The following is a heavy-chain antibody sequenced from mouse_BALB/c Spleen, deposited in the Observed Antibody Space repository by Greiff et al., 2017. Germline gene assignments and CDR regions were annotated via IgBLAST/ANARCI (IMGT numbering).Heavy chain of an antibody. CDR1: GFTFSSYG. CDR3: ARHPGYFDV. V-gene: IGHV5-6*01. Sequence: EVHLVESGGDLVKPGGSLKLSCAASGFTFSSYGMSWVRQTPDKRLEWVATISSGGSYTYYPDSVKGRFTISRDNAKNTLYLQMSSLKSEDTAMYYCARHPGYFDVWGAGTTVTVSS. J-gene: IGHJ1*01. CDR2: ISSGGSYT.